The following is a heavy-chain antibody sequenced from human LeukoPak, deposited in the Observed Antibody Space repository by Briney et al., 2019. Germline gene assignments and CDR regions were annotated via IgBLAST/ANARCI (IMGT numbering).Heavy chain of an antibody. V-gene: IGHV3-53*01. CDR1: GFTVSSNY. CDR2: IYSGGST. D-gene: IGHD2-2*01. J-gene: IGHJ4*02. CDR3: ARFGGYCSSTSCFDY. Sequence: GGSLRLSCAASGFTVSSNYMSWVRQAPGKGLEWVSVIYSGGSTYYADSVKGRFTISRDNSKNTLYLQMNSLRAEDTAVYYCARFGGYCSSTSCFDYWGQGTLVTVSS.